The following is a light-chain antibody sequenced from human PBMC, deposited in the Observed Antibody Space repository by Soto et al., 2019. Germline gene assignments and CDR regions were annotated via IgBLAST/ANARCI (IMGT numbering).Light chain of an antibody. J-gene: IGLJ3*02. CDR2: KNN. V-gene: IGLV1-47*01. Sequence: QSVLTQAPSASGTPGQRVTISCSGSSSNIGNNYVYWYQQFPGTAPKLLIYKNNQRPSGVPDRFSGSKSGTSASLAISGLRSEDEADDYCAAWDNSLSGGVFGGGTKLTVL. CDR1: SSNIGNNY. CDR3: AAWDNSLSGGV.